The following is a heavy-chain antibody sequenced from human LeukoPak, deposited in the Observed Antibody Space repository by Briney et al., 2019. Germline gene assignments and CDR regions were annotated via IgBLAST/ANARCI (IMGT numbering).Heavy chain of an antibody. CDR3: AKDSAFYDSSGYGYFQH. CDR2: ISYDGSNK. J-gene: IGHJ1*01. Sequence: GGSLRLSCVASGFTFSSYGMHWVRQAPGKGLEWVAVISYDGSNKYYADSVKGRFTISRDNSKNTLYLQMNSLRAEDTAVYYCAKDSAFYDSSGYGYFQHWGQGTLVTVSS. D-gene: IGHD3-22*01. CDR1: GFTFSSYG. V-gene: IGHV3-30*18.